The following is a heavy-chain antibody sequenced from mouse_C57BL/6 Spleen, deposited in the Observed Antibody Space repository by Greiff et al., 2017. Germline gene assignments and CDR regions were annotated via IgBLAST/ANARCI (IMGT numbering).Heavy chain of an antibody. D-gene: IGHD3-2*02. CDR1: GYTFTDYE. V-gene: IGHV1-15*01. J-gene: IGHJ3*01. CDR3: TRGGAAQASPWFAY. CDR2: IDPETGGT. Sequence: QVQLQQSGAELVRPGASVTLSCKASGYTFTDYEMHWVKQTPVHGLEWIGAIDPETGGTAYNQKFTGKAILTADKSSSTAYMELRSLTSEDSAVYYCTRGGAAQASPWFAYWGQGTLVTVSA.